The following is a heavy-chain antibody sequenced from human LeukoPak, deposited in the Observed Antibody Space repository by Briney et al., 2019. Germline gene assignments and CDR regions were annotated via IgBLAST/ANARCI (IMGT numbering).Heavy chain of an antibody. CDR3: ARDITIFGVAYVFDP. J-gene: IGHJ5*02. V-gene: IGHV1-46*01. CDR2: INPSGGST. CDR1: GYTFTSYY. Sequence: ASVKVSCKASGYTFTSYYMHWVRQAPGQGLEWMGIINPSGGSTSYAQKFQGRVTMTRDTSTSTVYMELSSLRSEDTAVYYCARDITIFGVAYVFDPWGQGTLVTVSS. D-gene: IGHD3-3*01.